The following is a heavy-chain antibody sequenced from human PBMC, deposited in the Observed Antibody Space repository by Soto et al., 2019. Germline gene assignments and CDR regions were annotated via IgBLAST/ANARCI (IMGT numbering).Heavy chain of an antibody. Sequence: QVQLVESGGGVVQPGGSLRLSCTASGFTFTTFGIHWVRQAPGKGLEWVALISYDGHNKYYPDSVKGRFTISRDNYKNTLSLQMHSLRAEDTAVYYCAKDLQAYGDYNYYYYGMDVWGQGTTVSVSS. D-gene: IGHD4-17*01. V-gene: IGHV3-30*18. J-gene: IGHJ6*02. CDR3: AKDLQAYGDYNYYYYGMDV. CDR2: ISYDGHNK. CDR1: GFTFTTFG.